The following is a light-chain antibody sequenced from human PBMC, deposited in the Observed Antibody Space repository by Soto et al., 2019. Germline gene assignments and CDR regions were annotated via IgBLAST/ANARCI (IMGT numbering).Light chain of an antibody. V-gene: IGKV3-20*01. J-gene: IGKJ1*01. CDR2: GAS. Sequence: EIVLTQSPGTLSLSPGERATLSCRASQGVSSTYLAWYQQKPGQAPRLLIYGASFRATGIPDRFSGSGSGTDFTLTTSTLEPEDFAVYYCQQFGGSSRTFGQGTKVEFK. CDR3: QQFGGSSRT. CDR1: QGVSSTY.